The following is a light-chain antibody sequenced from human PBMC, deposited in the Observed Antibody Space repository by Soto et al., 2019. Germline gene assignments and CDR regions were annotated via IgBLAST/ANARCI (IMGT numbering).Light chain of an antibody. J-gene: IGKJ1*01. V-gene: IGKV1-5*03. CDR3: QQSNSYPWT. CDR1: QSISPY. CDR2: MAS. Sequence: IQMTQSPSTLSASAGDRVTITCRASQSISPYLAWYQQKPGKAPKLLIYMASSLQSGVPSRLSGSGSGTEFTLTISSLQPDDFATYYCQQSNSYPWTFGQGTQVDIK.